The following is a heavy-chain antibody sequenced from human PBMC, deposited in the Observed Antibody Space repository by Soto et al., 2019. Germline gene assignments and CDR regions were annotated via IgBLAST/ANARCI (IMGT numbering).Heavy chain of an antibody. V-gene: IGHV3-23*01. Sequence: EVQLLESGGGLVQPGGSLRLSCAASGFTFSSYAMSWVRQAPGKGLEWVSAISGSGGSTYYADSVKGRFTISRDNSKNTLYLQMTSLRAEDTAVYYCAIPNTAMVTSYYYGMDVWGQGTTVTVSS. CDR2: ISGSGGST. J-gene: IGHJ6*02. CDR3: AIPNTAMVTSYYYGMDV. D-gene: IGHD5-18*01. CDR1: GFTFSSYA.